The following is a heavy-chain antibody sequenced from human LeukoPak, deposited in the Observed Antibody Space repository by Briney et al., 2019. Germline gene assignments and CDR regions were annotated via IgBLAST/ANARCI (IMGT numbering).Heavy chain of an antibody. D-gene: IGHD3-9*01. CDR3: ARGPYDILTGYYVLFDY. CDR2: INPNSGGT. J-gene: IGHJ4*02. Sequence: SVKVSCKASGYTFTGYYMHWVRQAPGQGLEWMGWINPNSGGTNYAQKFQGRVTMTRDTSISTAYMELSRLRSDDTAVYYCARGPYDILTGYYVLFDYWGQGTLVTVSS. CDR1: GYTFTGYY. V-gene: IGHV1-2*02.